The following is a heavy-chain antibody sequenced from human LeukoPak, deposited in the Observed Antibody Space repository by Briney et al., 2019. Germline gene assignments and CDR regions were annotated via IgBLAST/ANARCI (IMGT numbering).Heavy chain of an antibody. CDR3: AREAMVNAFDI. V-gene: IGHV3-21*01. D-gene: IGHD5-18*01. Sequence: GGSLRLSCAASGFTFSSYEMNWVRQAPGKGLEWVSSISSSSSYIYYADSVKGRFTISRDNAKNSLYLQMNSLRAEDTAVYYCAREAMVNAFDIWGQGTMVTVSS. J-gene: IGHJ3*02. CDR2: ISSSSSYI. CDR1: GFTFSSYE.